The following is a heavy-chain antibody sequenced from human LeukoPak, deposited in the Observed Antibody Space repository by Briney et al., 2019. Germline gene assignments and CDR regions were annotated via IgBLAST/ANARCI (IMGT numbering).Heavy chain of an antibody. CDR1: GFTVSSNY. CDR3: ARDHPMVRGAAGY. Sequence: PGGSLRPSCAASGFTVSSNYMSWVRHAPGKGLEWVSVIYSGGSTYYANSVKGRFTISRDNSKNTLYLQMSSLRAEDTAVYYCARDHPMVRGAAGYWGQGTLVTVSS. V-gene: IGHV3-66*02. CDR2: IYSGGST. D-gene: IGHD3-10*01. J-gene: IGHJ4*02.